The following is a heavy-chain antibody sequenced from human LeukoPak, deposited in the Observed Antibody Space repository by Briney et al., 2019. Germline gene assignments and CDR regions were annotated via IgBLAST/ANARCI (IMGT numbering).Heavy chain of an antibody. CDR1: GGSISSSYYF. V-gene: IGHV4-61*05. J-gene: IGHJ4*02. CDR3: ARCLGPIAVAGFDY. CDR2: IYYSGST. D-gene: IGHD6-19*01. Sequence: PSETLSLTCTVSGGSISSSYYFWGWIRQPPGKGLEWIGYIYYSGSTNYNPSLKSRVTISVDTSKNQFSLKLSSVTAADTAVYYCARCLGPIAVAGFDYWGQGTLVTVSS.